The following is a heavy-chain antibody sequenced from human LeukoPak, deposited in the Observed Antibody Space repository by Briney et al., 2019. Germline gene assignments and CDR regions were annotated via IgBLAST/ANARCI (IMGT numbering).Heavy chain of an antibody. J-gene: IGHJ4*02. CDR1: GASLARDMYH. V-gene: IGHV4-39*02. Sequence: SETLSLTCTVSGASLARDMYHWGWVRQSPGKGLEWLGTIYYDGSTFCSPSFKSRVTISINASKKQLSLNLASVTAADTAVYYCARETRLMGYSSGLGFNYWGQGTLVTVSS. CDR2: IYYDGST. CDR3: ARETRLMGYSSGLGFNY. D-gene: IGHD6-19*01.